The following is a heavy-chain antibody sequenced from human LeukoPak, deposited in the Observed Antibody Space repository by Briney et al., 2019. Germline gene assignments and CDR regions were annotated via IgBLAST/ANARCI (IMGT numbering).Heavy chain of an antibody. CDR2: INPNSGGT. V-gene: IGHV1-2*02. Sequence: ASVKVSFKASGYTFTGYYMHWVRQAPGQGLEWMGWINPNSGGTNYAQKFQGRVTMTRDTSISTAYMELSRLRSDDTAVYYCAREWNRITMVRGVIPWFDPWGQGTLVTVSS. D-gene: IGHD3-10*01. CDR3: AREWNRITMVRGVIPWFDP. CDR1: GYTFTGYY. J-gene: IGHJ5*02.